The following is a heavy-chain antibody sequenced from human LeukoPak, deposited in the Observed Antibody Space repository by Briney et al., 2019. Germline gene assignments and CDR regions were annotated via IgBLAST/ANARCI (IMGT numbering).Heavy chain of an antibody. V-gene: IGHV3-7*01. J-gene: IGHJ4*02. Sequence: GGSLRLSCAGSGFTDSGLTFSSDWISLVRQPPGKGLEWVANINQDTIKKYYLDSVKGRFPISRDHAKNSLYLQMNSLRAEDTAVYFCASSPNWNEAEYYFEHWGRGTLVIVAS. CDR1: GFTDSGLTFSSDW. CDR2: INQDTIKK. CDR3: ASSPNWNEAEYYFEH. D-gene: IGHD1-1*01.